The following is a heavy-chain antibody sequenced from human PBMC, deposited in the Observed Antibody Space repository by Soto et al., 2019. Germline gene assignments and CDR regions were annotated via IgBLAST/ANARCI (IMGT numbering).Heavy chain of an antibody. CDR2: ISSSSSYI. J-gene: IGHJ5*02. CDR3: ARDDYYGWGSWPGGFDP. D-gene: IGHD3-10*01. CDR1: GFTFSSYS. Sequence: PGGSLRLSCAASGFTFSSYSMNWVRQAPGKGLEWVSSISSSSSYIYYADSVKGRFTISRDNAKNSLYLQMNSLRAEDTAVYYWARDDYYGWGSWPGGFDPGGQGTLVTVSS. V-gene: IGHV3-21*01.